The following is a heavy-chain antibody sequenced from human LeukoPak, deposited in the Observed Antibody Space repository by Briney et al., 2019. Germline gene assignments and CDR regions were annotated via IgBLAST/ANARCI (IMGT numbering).Heavy chain of an antibody. CDR1: GFTFSSYG. CDR2: IRYDRSNK. D-gene: IGHD6-25*01. J-gene: IGHJ4*02. CDR3: ASGGFHSDYYFDY. Sequence: GGSLRLSCAASGFTFSSYGMHWVRQAPGKGLEWVAFIRYDRSNKYYADSVKGRFTISRDNSKNTLYLQMNSLRAEDTAVYYCASGGFHSDYYFDYWGQGALVTVSS. V-gene: IGHV3-30*02.